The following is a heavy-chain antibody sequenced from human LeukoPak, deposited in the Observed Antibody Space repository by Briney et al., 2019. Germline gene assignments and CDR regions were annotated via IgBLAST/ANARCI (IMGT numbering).Heavy chain of an antibody. V-gene: IGHV4-39*01. CDR1: GGSISSSTYY. Sequence: SETLSLTCTVSGGSISSSTYYWGWIRRPPGKGLEWIGSIYYSGSTYYNPSLKSRVTVSVDTSKNQFSLKLGSVTAADTAVYYCVRGSTLRHYQYWGQGTLVTVSS. J-gene: IGHJ4*02. D-gene: IGHD3-16*01. CDR2: IYYSGST. CDR3: VRGSTLRHYQY.